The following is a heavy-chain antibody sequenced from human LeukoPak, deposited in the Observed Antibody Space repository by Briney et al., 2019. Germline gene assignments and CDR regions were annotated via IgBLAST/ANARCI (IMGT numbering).Heavy chain of an antibody. D-gene: IGHD3-22*01. CDR1: GFPFSNYA. J-gene: IGHJ4*02. CDR3: AKRDAYDSSGFSPLFDY. CDR2: INGNGDSS. Sequence: GGPLRLSCAASGFPFSNYAMGWVRQAPGKGLEWVSGINGNGDSSYYADSVKGRFTISRDNSKSALYLQLNSLRAEDTAVYYCAKRDAYDSSGFSPLFDYWGQGALVTVSS. V-gene: IGHV3-23*01.